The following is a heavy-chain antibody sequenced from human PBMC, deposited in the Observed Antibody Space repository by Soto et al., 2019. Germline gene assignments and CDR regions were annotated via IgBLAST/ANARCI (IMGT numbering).Heavy chain of an antibody. CDR3: EKGSVVVAAKFDS. J-gene: IGHJ4*02. CDR1: GFTFNNYA. Sequence: EVQLLESGGDLVQPGVSRRISCAASGFTFNNYAMSWVRQAPGKGLEWVSAISSSGYSTYYADSVKGRFTISRDNSKNTVYLQMNNLRAEDTAVYYCEKGSVVVAAKFDSWGQGTLVTVSS. CDR2: ISSSGYST. D-gene: IGHD2-21*02. V-gene: IGHV3-23*01.